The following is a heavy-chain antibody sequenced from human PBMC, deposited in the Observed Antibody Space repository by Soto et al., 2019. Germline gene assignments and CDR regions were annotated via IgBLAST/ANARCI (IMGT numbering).Heavy chain of an antibody. Sequence: SETLSLTCTVYGGSFSDYYSTWIRQPPGKGLEWIGEIHHNGYANYNPSLKSRVTISVDTSKNQFSLKLSSVTAADTAVYYCARRVDCSGGSCYPNWFDPWGRGTLVTVSS. D-gene: IGHD2-15*01. CDR2: IHHNGYA. V-gene: IGHV4-34*01. J-gene: IGHJ5*02. CDR1: GGSFSDYY. CDR3: ARRVDCSGGSCYPNWFDP.